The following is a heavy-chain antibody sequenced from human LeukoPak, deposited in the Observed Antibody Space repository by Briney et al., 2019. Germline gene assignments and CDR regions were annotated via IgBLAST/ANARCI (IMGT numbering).Heavy chain of an antibody. Sequence: TGGSLRLSCATSGFTFSNYGMSWVRQAPGKGLEWVATIKEDGGEKYYVDSVKGRFTISRDNAKNSLSLQMSTLRVEDTAVYYCARGGSGSSWGQGTLVTVSS. CDR2: IKEDGGEK. D-gene: IGHD3-10*01. V-gene: IGHV3-7*03. CDR3: ARGGSGSS. J-gene: IGHJ5*02. CDR1: GFTFSNYG.